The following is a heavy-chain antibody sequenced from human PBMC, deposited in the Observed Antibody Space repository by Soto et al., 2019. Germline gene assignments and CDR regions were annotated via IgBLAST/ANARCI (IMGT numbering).Heavy chain of an antibody. CDR1: GFTFSSYG. CDR3: ARVGGSYYFDH. CDR2: LWSYWSTGTNE. Sequence: QVQLVESGGGVVQPGRSLRLSCAASGFTFSSYGMHWVRQAPGKGLEWVAVLWSYWSTGTNEYYADSVKGRFTISRDNAKNMLYLQMNSLRGEDTAVYYCARVGGSYYFDHWGQGTLVTVSS. J-gene: IGHJ4*02. D-gene: IGHD3-16*01. V-gene: IGHV3-33*01.